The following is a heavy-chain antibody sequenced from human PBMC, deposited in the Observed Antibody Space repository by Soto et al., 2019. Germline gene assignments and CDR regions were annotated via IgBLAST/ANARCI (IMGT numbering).Heavy chain of an antibody. D-gene: IGHD4-17*01. CDR1: GAPISSGDYY. V-gene: IGHV4-30-4*01. CDR2: IYYSGST. Sequence: PSEPLAPTWTVSGAPISSGDYYWYWVRQAPGKGLEWVGYIYYSGSTYYNPSLKRRLDISLDVSRNQFSLRLTSVTASDTAVYFCAGVGYGVDEIDYWGQGTLVTVSS. CDR3: AGVGYGVDEIDY. J-gene: IGHJ4*02.